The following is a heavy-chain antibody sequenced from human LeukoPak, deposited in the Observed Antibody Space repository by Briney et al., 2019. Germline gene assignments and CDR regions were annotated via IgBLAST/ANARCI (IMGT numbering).Heavy chain of an antibody. CDR2: IYYSGST. Sequence: SETLSLTCTVSGGSISSYYSSWIRQPPGKGLEWIGYIYYSGSTNYNPSLKSRVTISVDTSKNQFSLKLSSVTAADTAVYYCARGNYGSRYWGQGTLVTVSS. CDR1: GGSISSYY. CDR3: ARGNYGSRY. D-gene: IGHD4-11*01. J-gene: IGHJ4*02. V-gene: IGHV4-59*01.